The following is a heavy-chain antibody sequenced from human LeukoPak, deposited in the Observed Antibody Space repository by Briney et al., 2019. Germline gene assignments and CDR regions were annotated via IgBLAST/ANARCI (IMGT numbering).Heavy chain of an antibody. V-gene: IGHV1-2*02. D-gene: IGHD3-10*01. Sequence: GASVKVSCKASGGTFSSYAISWVRQAPGQGLEWMGWINPNSGGTTYAQKFQGRVTMTRDTSISTAYMELNRLRSDDTAMYCCAREIDYGSDPVAWFDPWGQGTLVTVSS. CDR3: AREIDYGSDPVAWFDP. CDR1: GGTFSSYA. J-gene: IGHJ5*02. CDR2: INPNSGGT.